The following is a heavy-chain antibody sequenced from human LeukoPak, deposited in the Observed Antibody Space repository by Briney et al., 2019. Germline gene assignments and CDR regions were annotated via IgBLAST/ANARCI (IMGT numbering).Heavy chain of an antibody. CDR3: AKDIGVVPAAIDY. CDR2: ISWNSGSI. D-gene: IGHD2-2*01. Sequence: PGRSLRLSCAASGFTFDDYAMHWVRQAPGKGLEWVSGISWNSGSIGYADSVKGRFTISRDNAKNSLYLQMNSLRAEDMALYYCAKDIGVVPAAIDYWGQGTLVTVSS. CDR1: GFTFDDYA. J-gene: IGHJ4*02. V-gene: IGHV3-9*03.